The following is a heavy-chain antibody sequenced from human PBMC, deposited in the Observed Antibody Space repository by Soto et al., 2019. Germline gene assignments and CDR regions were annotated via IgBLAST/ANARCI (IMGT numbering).Heavy chain of an antibody. Sequence: EVQLLESGGGLVQPGGSLRLSCAASGFTFSGYAMSWVRQASGKGLEWVAGITDDGVGTYYADSVKGRFSISRDNSKNTLYLQMNGLRAEDTAPYYCAKFKAGTYEKYHFDYWGQGTLVTVSS. CDR3: AKFKAGTYEKYHFDY. D-gene: IGHD3-10*01. CDR2: ITDDGVGT. V-gene: IGHV3-23*01. J-gene: IGHJ4*02. CDR1: GFTFSGYA.